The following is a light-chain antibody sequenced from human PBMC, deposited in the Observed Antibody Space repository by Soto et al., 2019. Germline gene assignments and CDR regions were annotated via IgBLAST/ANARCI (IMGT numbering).Light chain of an antibody. J-gene: IGKJ4*01. CDR2: YAS. Sequence: EIGMTQSPATLSVSPGERATLSCRASQSVSSNLAWYQQKPGQAPRLLIYYASTRATGIPARFSGGGSWTDFTLTISSLLSEDFVVYYCQQYNNWRALTFGGGTKVEIK. CDR1: QSVSSN. CDR3: QQYNNWRALT. V-gene: IGKV3-15*01.